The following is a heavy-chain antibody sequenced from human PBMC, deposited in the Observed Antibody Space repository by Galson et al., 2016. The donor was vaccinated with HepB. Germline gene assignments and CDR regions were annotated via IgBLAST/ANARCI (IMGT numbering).Heavy chain of an antibody. CDR1: GFTFTNTW. V-gene: IGHV3-15*07. CDR2: IRSRADGGTT. Sequence: SLRLSCAASGFTFTNTWMNWVRQAPGKGLEWVGRIRSRADGGTTDYAAPVQGRFTVSRDDSKKTLYLQMNSLTTDDTAVYFCTTAHGGDYYYAMDVWGQGTPVTVSS. CDR3: TTAHGGDYYYAMDV. J-gene: IGHJ6*02. D-gene: IGHD3-16*01.